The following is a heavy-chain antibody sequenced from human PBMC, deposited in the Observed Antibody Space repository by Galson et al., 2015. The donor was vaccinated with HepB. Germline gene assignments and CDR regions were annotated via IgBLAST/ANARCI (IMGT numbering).Heavy chain of an antibody. CDR2: ANHSGAT. CDR1: GGSFSGYY. Sequence: LSLTCAVYGGSFSGYYWSWIRQPPGKGLEWLGEANHSGATSYNPSLKSRVTISLDTSKNESYLRLSSVTAADTAVYYCARGSAFYYTFWGDLSPGSQFDPWGQGTLVTVSS. V-gene: IGHV4-34*01. J-gene: IGHJ5*02. D-gene: IGHD3-3*01. CDR3: ARGSAFYYTFWGDLSPGSQFDP.